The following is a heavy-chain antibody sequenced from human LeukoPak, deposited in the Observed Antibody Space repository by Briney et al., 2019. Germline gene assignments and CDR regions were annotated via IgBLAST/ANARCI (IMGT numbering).Heavy chain of an antibody. D-gene: IGHD2-15*01. CDR1: GFTFDDYA. J-gene: IGHJ6*03. V-gene: IGHV3-9*01. Sequence: GRSLRLSCVASGFTFDDYAMHWVRQAPGKGLEWVSGISWNGGSIGYADSVKGRFTISRDNAKNSLYLQMNSLRAEDTAVYYCARDQVVVAASSGYSYMDVWGKGTTVTVSS. CDR2: ISWNGGSI. CDR3: ARDQVVVAASSGYSYMDV.